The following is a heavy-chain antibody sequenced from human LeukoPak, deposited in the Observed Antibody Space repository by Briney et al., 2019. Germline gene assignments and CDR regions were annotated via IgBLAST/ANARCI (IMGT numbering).Heavy chain of an antibody. J-gene: IGHJ6*04. CDR3: ARGRVSLGYCSSTSCQYYYYGIDV. CDR1: GGSFSGYY. D-gene: IGHD2-2*01. Sequence: PSETLSLTCAVYGGSFSGYYWSWIRQPPGKGLEWIGEINHSGSTNYNPSLKGRVTISLDTSKNQFSLKLSSVTAADTAVYYCARGRVSLGYCSSTSCQYYYYGIDVWGKGTTVTVSS. CDR2: INHSGST. V-gene: IGHV4-34*01.